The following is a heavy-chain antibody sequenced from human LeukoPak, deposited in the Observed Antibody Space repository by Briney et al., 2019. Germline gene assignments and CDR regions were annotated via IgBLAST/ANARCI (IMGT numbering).Heavy chain of an antibody. Sequence: ASVMVSCKASGYTFTAYYLQWVRLAPGQGLEWMGWINPKSGGTEYPQRFQGRVTMTRDTSISTAYMELSRLRSDDTAVYYCARDHCSANSCYEDYYNGLDVWGQGTTVTVSS. D-gene: IGHD2-2*01. V-gene: IGHV1-2*02. CDR3: ARDHCSANSCYEDYYNGLDV. J-gene: IGHJ6*02. CDR1: GYTFTAYY. CDR2: INPKSGGT.